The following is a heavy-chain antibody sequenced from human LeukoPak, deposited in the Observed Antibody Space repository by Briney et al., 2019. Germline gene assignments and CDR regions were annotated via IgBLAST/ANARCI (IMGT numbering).Heavy chain of an antibody. CDR2: IYTSGST. CDR3: ARGGDSSGYLYFDC. V-gene: IGHV4-4*07. D-gene: IGHD3-22*01. J-gene: IGHJ4*02. Sequence: SETLSLTCTVSGGSFSSFYWSWIRQPAGKGLEWIGRIYTSGSTNYSPSLKSRVAMSVDTSKNQFSLKLSSVTAADTAVYYCARGGDSSGYLYFDCWGQGTLVTVSS. CDR1: GGSFSSFY.